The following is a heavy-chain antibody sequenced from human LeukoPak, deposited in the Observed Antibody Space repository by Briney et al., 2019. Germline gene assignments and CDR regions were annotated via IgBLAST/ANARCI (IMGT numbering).Heavy chain of an antibody. J-gene: IGHJ4*02. Sequence: SETLSLTCTVSGYSISSGYYWGWIRQPPGKGLEWIGSIYYSGSTYYNPSLKSRVTISVDTSKNQFSLKLSSVTAADTAVYYCASLTLWGQGTLVTVSS. CDR2: IYYSGST. CDR3: ASLTL. CDR1: GYSISSGYY. V-gene: IGHV4-38-2*02.